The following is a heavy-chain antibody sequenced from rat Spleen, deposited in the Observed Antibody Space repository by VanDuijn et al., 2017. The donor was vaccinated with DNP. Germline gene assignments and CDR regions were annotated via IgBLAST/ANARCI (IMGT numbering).Heavy chain of an antibody. CDR1: GYSITSNY. CDR2: ISYSGGT. Sequence: EVQLQESGPGLVKPSQSLSLTCSVTGYSITSNYWGWIRKFPGNKMEWIGHISYSGGTRYNPSLKSRISITRDTSENQFFLHLNSVTTEDTATYYCKRDPFDYWGQGVMVTVSS. V-gene: IGHV3-1*01. CDR3: KRDPFDY. J-gene: IGHJ2*01.